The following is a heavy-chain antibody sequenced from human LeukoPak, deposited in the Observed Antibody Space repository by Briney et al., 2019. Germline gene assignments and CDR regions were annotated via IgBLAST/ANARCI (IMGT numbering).Heavy chain of an antibody. CDR3: ARDLVHPPWVYRDYPYEAFDI. Sequence: ASVKVSCKASGYTFTSYGISWVRQAPGQGLEWMGWISAYNGNTNYAQKLQGRVTMTTDTSTSTAYMELRSLRSDDTAVYYCARDLVHPPWVYRDYPYEAFDIWGQGTMVTVSS. J-gene: IGHJ3*02. D-gene: IGHD4-17*01. V-gene: IGHV1-18*01. CDR1: GYTFTSYG. CDR2: ISAYNGNT.